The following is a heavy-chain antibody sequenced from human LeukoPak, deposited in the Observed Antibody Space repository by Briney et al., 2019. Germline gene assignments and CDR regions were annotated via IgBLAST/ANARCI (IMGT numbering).Heavy chain of an antibody. CDR3: TSYYDSSGYYHDY. Sequence: PGGSLRLSCAASGFTFSGSAMHWVRQASGKGLEWVGRIRSKANSYATAYAASVKGRFTISRDDSKNTAYLQMNSLKTEDTAVYYCTSYYDSSGYYHDYWGQGTLVTVSS. CDR2: IRSKANSYAT. CDR1: GFTFSGSA. J-gene: IGHJ4*02. V-gene: IGHV3-73*01. D-gene: IGHD3-22*01.